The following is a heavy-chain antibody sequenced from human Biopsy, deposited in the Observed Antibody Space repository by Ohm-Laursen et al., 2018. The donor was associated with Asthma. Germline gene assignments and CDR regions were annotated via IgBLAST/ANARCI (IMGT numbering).Heavy chain of an antibody. CDR1: ASPVSTAH. CDR3: ARGDSSNWSHYYFDY. D-gene: IGHD3-22*01. CDR2: FYSGGTS. Sequence: SLPLSCSAPASPVSTAHMLSVRQAPANRLERVPVFYSGGTSHTADSVRGRSTISRDYSKNTLYLQMHSLRAEDTAVYYCARGDSSNWSHYYFDYWGQGTLVTVSS. V-gene: IGHV3-53*01. J-gene: IGHJ4*02.